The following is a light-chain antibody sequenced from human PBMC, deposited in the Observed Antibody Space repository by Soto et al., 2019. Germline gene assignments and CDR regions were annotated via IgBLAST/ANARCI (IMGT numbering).Light chain of an antibody. J-gene: IGLJ2*01. Sequence: QSALTQPASVSGSPGQSITISCTGTSSDVGGYNYVSWYQQHPGKAPKLMIYDVSNRPSGVSNRFSGSKSGNTASLTISGLQAEDEAHYYCSFKVFGGGTQLTVL. CDR2: DVS. CDR1: SSDVGGYNY. V-gene: IGLV2-14*01. CDR3: SFKV.